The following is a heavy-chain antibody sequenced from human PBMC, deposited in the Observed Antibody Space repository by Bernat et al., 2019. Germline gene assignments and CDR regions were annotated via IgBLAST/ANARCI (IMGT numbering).Heavy chain of an antibody. Sequence: QVQLVESGGGVVQPGRSLRLSCAASGFTFSSYAMHWVRQAPGKGLEWVAVISYDGSNKYYADSVKGRFTISRDNSKNTLYLQMSSLRAEDTAVYYCARDRAGLMVYATSGSFDYWGQGTLVTVSS. V-gene: IGHV3-30-3*01. CDR1: GFTFSSYA. J-gene: IGHJ4*02. CDR3: ARDRAGLMVYATSGSFDY. CDR2: ISYDGSNK. D-gene: IGHD2-8*01.